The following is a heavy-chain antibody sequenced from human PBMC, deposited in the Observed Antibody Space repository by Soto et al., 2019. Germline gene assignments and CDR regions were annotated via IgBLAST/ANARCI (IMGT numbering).Heavy chain of an antibody. Sequence: PSETLSLTCTVSGGSISSDYWSWIRQPPGKGLEWIGYIYYSGSTNYNPSLKSRVTISVDTSKNQFSLKLSSVTAADTAVYYCARDRPSYDFWSGYYGRNYYYYGMDVWGQGTTVTVSS. CDR3: ARDRPSYDFWSGYYGRNYYYYGMDV. J-gene: IGHJ6*02. V-gene: IGHV4-59*01. D-gene: IGHD3-3*01. CDR1: GGSISSDY. CDR2: IYYSGST.